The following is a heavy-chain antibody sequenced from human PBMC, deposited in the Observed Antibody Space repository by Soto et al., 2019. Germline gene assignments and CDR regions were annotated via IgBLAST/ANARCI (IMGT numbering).Heavy chain of an antibody. CDR1: GGSISSYY. Sequence: PSETLSLTCTVSGGSISSYYWSWIRQPPGKGLEWIGYIYYSGSSNYNPSLKSRVTISVDTSKNQFSLKLNSVTAADTAVYYCASYYYDSSGYYPFDYWGQGTLVTVAS. V-gene: IGHV4-59*12. CDR3: ASYYYDSSGYYPFDY. J-gene: IGHJ4*02. CDR2: IYYSGSS. D-gene: IGHD3-22*01.